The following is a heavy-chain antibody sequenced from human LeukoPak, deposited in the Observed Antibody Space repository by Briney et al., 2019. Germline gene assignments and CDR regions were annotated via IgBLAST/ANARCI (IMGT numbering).Heavy chain of an antibody. J-gene: IGHJ4*02. CDR2: LNHSGGSI. CDR3: AKDKGSAMVTSHYFDY. CDR1: GFTFSSYA. Sequence: GGSLRLSCAASGFTFSSYAMSWVRQAPGKGLEWVSSLNHSGGSIYYADSVKGRFTISRDNSKNTLYLQMNSLRAEDTAIYYCAKDKGSAMVTSHYFDYWGQGTPVTVSS. V-gene: IGHV3-23*01. D-gene: IGHD5-18*01.